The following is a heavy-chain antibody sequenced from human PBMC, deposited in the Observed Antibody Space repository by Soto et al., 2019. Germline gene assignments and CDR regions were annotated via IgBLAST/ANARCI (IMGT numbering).Heavy chain of an antibody. Sequence: SQTLSLTCAISGDRVSSRSAAWHWVRQSPSRGLEWLGRTYYRSKWYNDYAPSVEGRISINPDTSKNQFSLQVNSVTPEDTAVYYCTRQWSWILSFWGQGTLVTVSS. J-gene: IGHJ4*02. CDR2: TYYRSKWYN. CDR3: TRQWSWILSF. CDR1: GDRVSSRSAA. V-gene: IGHV6-1*01. D-gene: IGHD2-2*03.